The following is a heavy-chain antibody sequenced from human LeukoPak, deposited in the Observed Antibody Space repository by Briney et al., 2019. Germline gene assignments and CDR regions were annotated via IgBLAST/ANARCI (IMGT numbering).Heavy chain of an antibody. V-gene: IGHV1-8*01. CDR3: ARGPGSTSPFYDY. J-gene: IGHJ4*02. CDR2: MNPNSGNT. D-gene: IGHD2-2*01. CDR1: GYTYTSYD. Sequence: ASVRVSCKASGYTYTSYDINWVRQATGQGLEWMGWMNPNSGNTGYAQKFQGGVTMTRNTSISTAYMELSSLRSEDTAVYYCARGPGSTSPFYDYWGQGTLVTVSS.